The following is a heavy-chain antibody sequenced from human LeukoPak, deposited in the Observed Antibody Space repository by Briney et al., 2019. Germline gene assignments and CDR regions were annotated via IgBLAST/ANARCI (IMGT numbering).Heavy chain of an antibody. CDR1: GFSVSSNL. V-gene: IGHV3-53*01. Sequence: GGSLRLSCAASGFSVSSNLMSWVRQAPGKGLEWVSFIYSGGSTYYADSVKGRFTISRDNSKNTLYLQMNGLRAEDTAVYYCASDFGYWGQGTLVTVSS. CDR2: IYSGGST. CDR3: ASDFGY. J-gene: IGHJ4*02.